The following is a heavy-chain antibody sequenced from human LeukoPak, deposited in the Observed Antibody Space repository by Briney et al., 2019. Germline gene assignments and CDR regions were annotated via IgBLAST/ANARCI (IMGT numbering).Heavy chain of an antibody. V-gene: IGHV1-46*01. D-gene: IGHD5-24*01. CDR3: ARDLRDGYNSGDFDY. CDR1: GYTFTSNY. CDR2: ISPSGGST. J-gene: IGHJ4*02. Sequence: ASVKVSCKAFGYTFTSNYMHWVRQAPGQGPEWMGVISPSGGSTTYAQKFQGRVTMTRDTSISTAYMELSRLRSDDTAVYYCARDLRDGYNSGDFDYWGQGTLVTVSS.